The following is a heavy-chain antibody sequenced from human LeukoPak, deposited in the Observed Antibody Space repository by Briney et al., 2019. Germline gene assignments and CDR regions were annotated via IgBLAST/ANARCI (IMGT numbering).Heavy chain of an antibody. CDR2: INPNSGGT. CDR3: ARGKVSGYDPTISPFDY. CDR1: GYTFTGYY. D-gene: IGHD5-12*01. V-gene: IGHV1-2*04. Sequence: ASVKVSCKASGYTFTGYYMHWVRQAPGQGLEWMGWINPNSGGTNYAQKFQGWVTMTRDTSISTAYMELSRLRSDDTAVYYCARGKVSGYDPTISPFDYWGQGTLVTASS. J-gene: IGHJ4*02.